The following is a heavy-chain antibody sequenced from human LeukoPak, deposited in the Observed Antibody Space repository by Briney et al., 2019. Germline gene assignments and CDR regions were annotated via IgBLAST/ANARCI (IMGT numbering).Heavy chain of an antibody. CDR2: INSDGSST. J-gene: IGHJ2*01. Sequence: PGGSLRLSCAASGFTFSSYWMHWVRQAPGKGVVWVSRINSDGSSTSYADSVKGRFTISRDNAKNTLYLQMNSLRAEDTAVYYCARVYYYDSSGYGFDLWGRGTLVTVSS. V-gene: IGHV3-74*01. D-gene: IGHD3-22*01. CDR3: ARVYYYDSSGYGFDL. CDR1: GFTFSSYW.